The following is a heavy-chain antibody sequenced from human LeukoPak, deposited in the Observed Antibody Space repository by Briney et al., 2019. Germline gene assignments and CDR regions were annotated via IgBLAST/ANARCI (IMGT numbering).Heavy chain of an antibody. D-gene: IGHD3-10*01. J-gene: IGHJ4*02. V-gene: IGHV3-48*02. CDR3: ARDYYGAGSYPFDY. CDR1: GFTVSSNY. CDR2: ISSNSATV. Sequence: PGGSLRLSCAASGFTVSSNYMSWVRQAPGKGLEWLSYISSNSATVYYADSVKGRFTISRDNDKNSLYLRVNSLRDEDTAVYYCARDYYGAGSYPFDYWGQGTLVTVSS.